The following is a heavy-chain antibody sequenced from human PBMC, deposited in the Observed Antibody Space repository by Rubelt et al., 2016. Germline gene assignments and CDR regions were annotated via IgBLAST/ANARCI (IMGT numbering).Heavy chain of an antibody. Sequence: GKGLEWVSYISSSSSTIYYADSVKGRFTISRDNAKNSLYLQMSSLRDEDTAVYYCARGTNWNEWYYYGLDVWGQGTTVIVSS. D-gene: IGHD1-20*01. V-gene: IGHV3-48*02. J-gene: IGHJ6*02. CDR2: ISSSSSTI. CDR3: ARGTNWNEWYYYGLDV.